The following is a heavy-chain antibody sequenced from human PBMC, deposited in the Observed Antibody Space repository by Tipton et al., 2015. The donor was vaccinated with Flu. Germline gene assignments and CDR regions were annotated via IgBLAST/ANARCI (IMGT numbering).Heavy chain of an antibody. V-gene: IGHV1-8*01. Sequence: QLVQSGAEVKKPGASVKVSCKASGYTFTSYDINWVRQATGQGLEWMGWMNPNSGNTGYAQKFQGRVTMTTDTSTSTAYMELRSLRSDDTAVYYWARDPSGPIPPLFDYWGQGTLVTVSS. D-gene: IGHD1-26*01. CDR3: ARDPSGPIPPLFDY. CDR2: MNPNSGNT. J-gene: IGHJ4*02. CDR1: GYTFTSYD.